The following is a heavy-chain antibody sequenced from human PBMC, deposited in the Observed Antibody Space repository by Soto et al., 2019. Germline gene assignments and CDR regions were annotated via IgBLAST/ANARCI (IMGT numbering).Heavy chain of an antibody. V-gene: IGHV4-4*02. CDR3: AGVEFFSSSDSTTYTCFAY. CDR1: RGSISSSNW. CDR2: IYHSGSP. J-gene: IGHJ4*02. D-gene: IGHD6-13*01. Sequence: QVQLPESGPGLVKPSGTLSLTCAGSRGSISSSNWWSWVRQPPGKGLEWIGEIYHSGSPNYNPSLKSRVTFFVYKSKHQFSRNLGRVSAADTAVYYCAGVEFFSSSDSTTYTCFAYWGKGTLVTVSS.